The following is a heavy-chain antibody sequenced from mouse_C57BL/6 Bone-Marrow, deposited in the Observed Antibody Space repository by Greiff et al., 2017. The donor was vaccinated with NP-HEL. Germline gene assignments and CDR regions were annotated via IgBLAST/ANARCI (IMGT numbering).Heavy chain of an antibody. V-gene: IGHV14-4*01. Sequence: EVMLVESGAELVRPGASVKLSCTASGFNIKDDYMHWVKQRPEQGLEWIGWIDPENGDTEYASKFQGKATITADTSSNTAYLQLSSLSSEDTAVYYCTTGDYWGQGTTLTVSS. J-gene: IGHJ2*01. CDR3: TTGDY. CDR1: GFNIKDDY. CDR2: IDPENGDT.